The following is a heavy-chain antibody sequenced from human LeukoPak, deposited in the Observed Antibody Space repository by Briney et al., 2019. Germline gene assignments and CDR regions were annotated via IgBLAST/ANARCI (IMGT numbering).Heavy chain of an antibody. CDR2: ISAYNGNT. V-gene: IGHV1-18*01. D-gene: IGHD1-26*01. J-gene: IGHJ3*02. CDR3: ASRLSGSYYVDDAFDI. Sequence: GASVKVSCKASGYTLTSYGISWVRQAPGQGLEWMGWISAYNGNTNYAQKLQGRVTMTTDTSTSTAYMELRSLRSDDTAVYYCASRLSGSYYVDDAFDIWGQGTMVTVSS. CDR1: GYTLTSYG.